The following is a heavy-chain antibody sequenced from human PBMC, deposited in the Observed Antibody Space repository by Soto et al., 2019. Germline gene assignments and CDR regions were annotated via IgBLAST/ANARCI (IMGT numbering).Heavy chain of an antibody. J-gene: IGHJ4*02. D-gene: IGHD6-6*01. CDR1: GGSISSSSYY. V-gene: IGHV4-39*01. Sequence: QLQLQESGPGLVKPSETLSLTCTVSGGSISSSSYYWGWIRQPPGKGLEWIGSIYYSGSTYYNPSLKSRVTRSVDTSKNQFSLKLSSVTAADTAVYYCARTPGQLVTPPQHEQFDDYWGQGTLVTVSS. CDR3: ARTPGQLVTPPQHEQFDDY. CDR2: IYYSGST.